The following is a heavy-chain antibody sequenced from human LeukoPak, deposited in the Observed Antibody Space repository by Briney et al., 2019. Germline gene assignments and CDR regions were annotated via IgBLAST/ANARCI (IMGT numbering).Heavy chain of an antibody. CDR2: VVSSGDTT. J-gene: IGHJ6*02. D-gene: IGHD6-13*01. CDR1: GFRFSDYY. Sequence: PGGSLRLSCAASGFRFSDYYMTWIRQAPGMGLEWISYVVSSGDTTCYADSVKGRFTIFRDNAKNSLYLQMNSLRAEDTAVYYCARGDSSSWYVGYHILDAWGQGTTVTVS. V-gene: IGHV3-11*01. CDR3: ARGDSSSWYVGYHILDA.